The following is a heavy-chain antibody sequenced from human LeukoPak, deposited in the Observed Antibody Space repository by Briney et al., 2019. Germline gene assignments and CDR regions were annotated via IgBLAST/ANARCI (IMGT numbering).Heavy chain of an antibody. CDR2: INPSGGST. Sequence: GASVKVSCKASGYTFTSYYMHWVRQAPGQGLEWMGIINPSGGSTSYAQKFQGRVTMTRDTSTSTVYMELSSLRSEDTAVYYCASPEDRTSGSYYSLGYWGQGTLVTVSS. V-gene: IGHV1-46*01. CDR1: GYTFTSYY. D-gene: IGHD3-10*01. J-gene: IGHJ4*02. CDR3: ASPEDRTSGSYYSLGY.